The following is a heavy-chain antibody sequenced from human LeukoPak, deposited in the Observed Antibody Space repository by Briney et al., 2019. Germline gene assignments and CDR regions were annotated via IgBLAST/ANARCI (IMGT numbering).Heavy chain of an antibody. Sequence: GGSLRLSCAASGFTFSSYSMNWVRQAPGKGLEWVSSISSSSSYIYYADSVKGRFTISRDNAKNSLYLQMNSLRAEDTAVYYCAREGSSWLNWFDPWGQRTLVTVSS. CDR2: ISSSSSYI. CDR1: GFTFSSYS. CDR3: AREGSSWLNWFDP. D-gene: IGHD6-13*01. V-gene: IGHV3-21*01. J-gene: IGHJ5*02.